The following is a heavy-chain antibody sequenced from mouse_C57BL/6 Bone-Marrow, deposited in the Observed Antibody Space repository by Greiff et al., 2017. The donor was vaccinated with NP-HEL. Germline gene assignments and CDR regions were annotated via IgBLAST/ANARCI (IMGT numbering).Heavy chain of an antibody. J-gene: IGHJ1*03. CDR3: ARMSGYYGSSIYWYFDV. Sequence: QVHVKQSGAELARPGASVKLSCKASGYTFTSYGISWVKQRTGQGLEWIGEIYPRSGNTYYNEKFKGKATLTADKSSSTAYMELRSLTSEDSAVYFCARMSGYYGSSIYWYFDVWGTGTTVTVSS. CDR2: IYPRSGNT. D-gene: IGHD1-1*01. V-gene: IGHV1-81*01. CDR1: GYTFTSYG.